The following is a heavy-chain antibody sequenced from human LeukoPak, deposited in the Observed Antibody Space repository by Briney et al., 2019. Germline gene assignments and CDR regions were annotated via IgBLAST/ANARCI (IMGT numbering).Heavy chain of an antibody. CDR1: GGSISSYY. Sequence: SETLSLTCTVSGGSISSYYWSLIRQPAGKGLEWIGRIYTSGSTNYNPSLKSRVTMSVDTSKSQFSLKLSSVTAADTAVYYCATEDSYGFDYWGQGTLVTVSS. CDR3: ATEDSYGFDY. V-gene: IGHV4-4*07. J-gene: IGHJ4*02. CDR2: IYTSGST. D-gene: IGHD5-18*01.